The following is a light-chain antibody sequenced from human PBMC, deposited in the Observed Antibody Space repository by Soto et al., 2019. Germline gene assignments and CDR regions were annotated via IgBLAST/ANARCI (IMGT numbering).Light chain of an antibody. Sequence: DIQMTQSPSSLSASVGDRVTISCRASQSMFTYLNWYQQKPGKAPKLLIYAASTLQSGVPSRFSGSGSGTEFTLTISSLQPEDFATYYCQQYDNLPLTFGGGTKVDIK. V-gene: IGKV1-39*01. CDR2: AAS. CDR1: QSMFTY. J-gene: IGKJ4*01. CDR3: QQYDNLPLT.